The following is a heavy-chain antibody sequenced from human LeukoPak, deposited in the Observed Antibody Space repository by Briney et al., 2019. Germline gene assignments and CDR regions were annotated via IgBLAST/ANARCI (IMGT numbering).Heavy chain of an antibody. Sequence: ASVKVSCKASGYTFTSYYMHWVRQAPGQGLEWMGIINPSGGSTSHAQKFQGRVTMTRDTSTSTVYMELSSLRSEDTAVYYCARGGYSSSWSPNWFDPWGQGTLVTVSS. D-gene: IGHD6-13*01. CDR2: INPSGGST. CDR3: ARGGYSSSWSPNWFDP. CDR1: GYTFTSYY. V-gene: IGHV1-46*01. J-gene: IGHJ5*02.